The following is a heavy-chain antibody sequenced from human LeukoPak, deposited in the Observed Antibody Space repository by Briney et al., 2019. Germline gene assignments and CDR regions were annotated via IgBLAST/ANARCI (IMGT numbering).Heavy chain of an antibody. CDR2: IIPIFGTA. CDR3: AVRGYCSSTSCYRYFDY. J-gene: IGHJ4*02. D-gene: IGHD2-2*01. Sequence: ASVKVPCKASGGTFSSYAISWVRQAPGQGLEWMGGIIPIFGTANYAQKFQGRVTITTDESTSTAYMELSSLRSEDTAVYYCAVRGYCSSTSCYRYFDYWGQGTLVTVSS. V-gene: IGHV1-69*05. CDR1: GGTFSSYA.